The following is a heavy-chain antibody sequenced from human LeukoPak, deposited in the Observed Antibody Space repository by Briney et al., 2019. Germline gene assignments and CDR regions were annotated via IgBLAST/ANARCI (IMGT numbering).Heavy chain of an antibody. CDR2: IYYSGST. D-gene: IGHD3-22*01. CDR3: ARRRYYDSTGYLD. V-gene: IGHV4-39*02. J-gene: IGHJ1*01. CDR1: GDYTSSSSYY. Sequence: PSETLSLTCTLSGDYTSSSSYYWGWIRQPPGKGLEWIGDIYYSGSTYYNASLKGRVSISIDTSNNHFSLHLRSLTAADTALYYCARRRYYDSTGYLDWGHGTLVTVSS.